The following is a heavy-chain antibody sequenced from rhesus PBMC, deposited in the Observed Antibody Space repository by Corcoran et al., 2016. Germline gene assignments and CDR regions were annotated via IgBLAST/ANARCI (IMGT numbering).Heavy chain of an antibody. Sequence: EVQLVETGGGLVQPGGSLKLSCAASGFTFSSYGMRWVRQAPGKGLEWVSAINSGGGSTYYADSVEGRFTISRDNSKNTLSLQMNSLRAEDTAVYYCAKLKDTGYGGQGVLVTVSS. CDR1: GFTFSSYG. CDR2: INSGGGST. CDR3: AKLKDTGY. D-gene: IGHD2-33*01. J-gene: IGHJ4*01. V-gene: IGHV3S5*01.